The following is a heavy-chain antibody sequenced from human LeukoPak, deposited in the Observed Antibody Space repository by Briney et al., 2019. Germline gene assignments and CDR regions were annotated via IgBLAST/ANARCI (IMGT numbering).Heavy chain of an antibody. J-gene: IGHJ3*02. D-gene: IGHD5-24*01. CDR3: ARQRDSYNFPDAFDI. V-gene: IGHV5-51*01. CDR2: IYPGDSDT. CDR1: GYSFTSYW. Sequence: GESLKISCKGSGYSFTSYWIGWVRQMPGKGLEWMGIIYPGDSDTRYSPSFQGQVTISADKSISTAYLQWSSLKASDTAMYYCARQRDSYNFPDAFDIWGQGTMVTVSS.